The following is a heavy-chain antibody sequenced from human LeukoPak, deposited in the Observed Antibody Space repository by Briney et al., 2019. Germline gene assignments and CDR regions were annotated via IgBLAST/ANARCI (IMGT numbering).Heavy chain of an antibody. CDR2: INPNSGGT. J-gene: IGHJ3*02. D-gene: IGHD3-10*01. CDR3: ARLGFGESHAFDI. V-gene: IGHV1-2*06. CDR1: GYTFTGYY. Sequence: ASVKVSCKASGYTFTGYYMHWVRQAPGQGLEWMGRINPNSGGTNYAQKFQGRVTMTRDTSISTAYMELSRLRSDDTAVYYCARLGFGESHAFDIWGQGTVVTVSS.